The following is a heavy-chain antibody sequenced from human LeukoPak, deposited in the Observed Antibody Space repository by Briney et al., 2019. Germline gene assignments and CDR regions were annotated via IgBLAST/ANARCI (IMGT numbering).Heavy chain of an antibody. V-gene: IGHV5-51*01. J-gene: IGHJ3*02. CDR3: ARRGYCSGGNCYSAAFDI. CDR1: GYSFTTYW. Sequence: GESLKISCKGSGYSFTTYWIGWVRQMPGKGLEWMGIIYPGDSDTRYSPSFQGQVTISVDKSISTAYLHWSSLKASDTAMYYCARRGYCSGGNCYSAAFDIWGQGTMVTVSS. CDR2: IYPGDSDT. D-gene: IGHD2-15*01.